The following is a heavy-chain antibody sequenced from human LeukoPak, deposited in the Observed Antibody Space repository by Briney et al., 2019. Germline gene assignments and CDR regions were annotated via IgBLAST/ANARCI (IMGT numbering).Heavy chain of an antibody. Sequence: PSETLSLTCTVSGGSISSSSYYWGWIRQPPGKGLEWIGSIYYSGSTYYNPSLKSRVTISVDTSKNQFSLKPSSVTAADTAVYYCARFPSFSSSWLYYYYYYMDVWGKGTTVTVSS. CDR1: GGSISSSSYY. J-gene: IGHJ6*03. V-gene: IGHV4-39*01. CDR2: IYYSGST. CDR3: ARFPSFSSSWLYYYYYYMDV. D-gene: IGHD6-13*01.